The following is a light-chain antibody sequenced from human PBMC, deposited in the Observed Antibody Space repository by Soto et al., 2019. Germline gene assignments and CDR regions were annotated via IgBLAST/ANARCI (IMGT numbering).Light chain of an antibody. CDR3: QAWDSNTAV. J-gene: IGLJ2*01. CDR1: KLGDKY. V-gene: IGLV3-1*01. Sequence: SYELTQPPSVSVSPGQTASITCSGDKLGDKYASWYQQRPGQSPLMVIYQNTKRPSGIPERFSGSNSGNTATLTISGTQGMDEADYYCQAWDSNTAVLGGGTKLTVL. CDR2: QNT.